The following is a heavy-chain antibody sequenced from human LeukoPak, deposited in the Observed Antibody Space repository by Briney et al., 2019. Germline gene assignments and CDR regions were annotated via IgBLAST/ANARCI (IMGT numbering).Heavy chain of an antibody. D-gene: IGHD3-9*01. V-gene: IGHV3-21*01. J-gene: IGHJ4*02. CDR2: ISSSSSYI. Sequence: GGSLRLSCAASGFTSGSYSMNWVRQAPRKGLEWVSSISSSSSYIYYADSVKGRFTISRDNAKNTLYPQMNSLKAEDTAVYYCARDVGLTGYPDYWGQGTLVTVSS. CDR1: GFTSGSYS. CDR3: ARDVGLTGYPDY.